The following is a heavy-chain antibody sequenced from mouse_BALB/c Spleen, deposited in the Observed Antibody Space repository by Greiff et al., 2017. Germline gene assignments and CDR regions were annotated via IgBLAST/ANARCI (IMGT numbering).Heavy chain of an antibody. Sequence: QVQLQQSGAELMKPGASVKISCKATGYTFSSYWIEWVKQRPGHGLEWIGEILPGSGSTNYNEKFKGKATFTADTSSNTAYMQLSSLTSEDSAVYYCAREGGLSLLRPFAYWGQGTLVTVSA. CDR2: ILPGSGST. J-gene: IGHJ3*01. V-gene: IGHV1-9*01. CDR3: AREGGLSLLRPFAY. D-gene: IGHD1-2*01. CDR1: GYTFSSYW.